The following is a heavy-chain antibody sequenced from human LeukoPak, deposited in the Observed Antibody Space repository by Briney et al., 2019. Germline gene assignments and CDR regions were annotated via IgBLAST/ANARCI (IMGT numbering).Heavy chain of an antibody. CDR2: IYYSGST. Sequence: PSETLSLTCTVCSGSISSYYWSWIRQPPGKGLEWIGYIYYSGSTNYNPSLKSRVTISVDTSKNQFSLKLNSVTAADTAVYYCARASCSGTTCYARSAFDIWGQGTMVTVSS. V-gene: IGHV4-59*01. CDR1: SGSISSYY. CDR3: ARASCSGTTCYARSAFDI. J-gene: IGHJ3*02. D-gene: IGHD2-2*01.